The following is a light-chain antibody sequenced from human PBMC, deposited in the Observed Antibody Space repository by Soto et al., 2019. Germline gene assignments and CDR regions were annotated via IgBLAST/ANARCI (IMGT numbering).Light chain of an antibody. Sequence: QSALTQPPAASGSPGQSVTISCTGTSNDVGGYHYVSWYQQYPGKVPKLIISEVTKRPSGVSNRFSGSKSGNTASLTISGLQAEDEADYYCSSYRSGGTFVFGSGTKLTVL. CDR1: SNDVGGYHY. V-gene: IGLV2-14*01. CDR3: SSYRSGGTFV. CDR2: EVT. J-gene: IGLJ1*01.